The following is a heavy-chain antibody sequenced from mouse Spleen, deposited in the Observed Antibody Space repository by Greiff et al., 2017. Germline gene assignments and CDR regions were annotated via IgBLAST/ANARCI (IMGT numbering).Heavy chain of an antibody. J-gene: IGHJ3*01. CDR2: IDPEDGDT. D-gene: IGHD2-1*01. Sequence: VQLQQSGAELVRPGASVKLSCTASGFNIKDYYMHWVKQRPEQGLEWIGRIDPEDGDTEYAPKFQGKATMTADTSSNTAYLQLSSLTSEDTAVYYCTKDHGNYEGFAYWGQGTLVTVSA. CDR1: GFNIKDYY. CDR3: TKDHGNYEGFAY. V-gene: IGHV14-1*01.